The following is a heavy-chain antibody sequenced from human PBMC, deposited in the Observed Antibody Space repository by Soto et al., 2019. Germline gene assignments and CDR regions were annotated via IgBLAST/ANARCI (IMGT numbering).Heavy chain of an antibody. CDR1: GFIFSTYN. Sequence: GGSLRLSCAASGFIFSTYNMNWVRQAPGKGLEWVAVISYDGSNKYYADSVKGRFTISRDNSKNTLYLQMNSLRAGDTAVYYCARGQGTQLFDYWGQGTLVTVSS. CDR3: ARGQGTQLFDY. J-gene: IGHJ4*02. V-gene: IGHV3-30*03. CDR2: ISYDGSNK. D-gene: IGHD1-1*01.